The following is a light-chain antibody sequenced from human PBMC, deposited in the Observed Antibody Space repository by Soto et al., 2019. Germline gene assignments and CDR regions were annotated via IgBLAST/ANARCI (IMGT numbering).Light chain of an antibody. V-gene: IGKV3-20*01. CDR2: GAS. Sequence: EVVLTQSPGTLSLSPGERATLSCRATQSVTNNYLAWYQQKPGQAPRLIIYGASTRATGIPDRFSGSGSGTDFSLTISRLEPEDFAVYYCQQYGSSPETFGQGTKVDIK. CDR3: QQYGSSPET. CDR1: QSVTNNY. J-gene: IGKJ1*01.